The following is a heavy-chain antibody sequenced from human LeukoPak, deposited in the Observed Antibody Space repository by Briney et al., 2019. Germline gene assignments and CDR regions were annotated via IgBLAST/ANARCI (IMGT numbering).Heavy chain of an antibody. CDR1: GFTFSSYW. CDR2: INSDGSAT. CDR3: AKDRGDCTSTGCHKPLDY. Sequence: PGGSLRLSCAASGFTFSSYWMHWVRQAPGKGLVWVSRINSDGSATTYADSVKGRFTFSRDNAKNTLYLQMNSLRAEDTAVYYCAKDRGDCTSTGCHKPLDYWGQGTLVTVSS. J-gene: IGHJ4*02. D-gene: IGHD2-2*02. V-gene: IGHV3-74*01.